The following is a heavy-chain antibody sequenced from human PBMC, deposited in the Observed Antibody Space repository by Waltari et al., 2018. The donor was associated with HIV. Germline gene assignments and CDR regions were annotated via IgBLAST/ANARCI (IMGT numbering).Heavy chain of an antibody. D-gene: IGHD3-22*01. V-gene: IGHV4-61*02. CDR1: GGSISSGSYY. Sequence: QVQLQESGPGLVKPSQTLSLTCTVSGGSISSGSYYWSWIRQPAGKGLEWIGRIDTSGSTNANPSLKSRVTISVDTAKNQFSLKQSSVTAADTAVYYCARDRNYYYDSSGYFFNAFDIWGQGTMVTVSS. CDR2: IDTSGST. CDR3: ARDRNYYYDSSGYFFNAFDI. J-gene: IGHJ3*02.